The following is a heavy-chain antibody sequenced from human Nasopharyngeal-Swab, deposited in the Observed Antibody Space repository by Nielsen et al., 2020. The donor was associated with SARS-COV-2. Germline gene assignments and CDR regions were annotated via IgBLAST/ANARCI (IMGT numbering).Heavy chain of an antibody. V-gene: IGHV2-70*01. CDR1: GFSLRTSGMC. Sequence: SGPTLVKPPQTLTLTCTFSGFSLRTSGMCVSWIRQPPGKALEWLALIDWDDDKYYSTSLKTRLTISKDTSKNQVVLTMTNMDPVDTATYYCARMYYCDSSGYSFDYWGQGTLVTVSS. J-gene: IGHJ4*02. CDR2: IDWDDDK. CDR3: ARMYYCDSSGYSFDY. D-gene: IGHD3-22*01.